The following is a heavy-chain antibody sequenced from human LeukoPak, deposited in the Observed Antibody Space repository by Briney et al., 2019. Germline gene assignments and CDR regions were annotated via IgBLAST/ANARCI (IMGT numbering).Heavy chain of an antibody. CDR3: ARDRRDYYDSSGYHDY. Sequence: AETLSLTCTVSGGSISSYYWSLIRQPPGKGLEWIGYIYYSGSTNYNPSLKSRVTISVDTSKNQFSLKLSSVTAADTAVYYCARDRRDYYDSSGYHDYWGQGTLVTVSS. D-gene: IGHD3-22*01. J-gene: IGHJ4*02. CDR2: IYYSGST. CDR1: GGSISSYY. V-gene: IGHV4-59*01.